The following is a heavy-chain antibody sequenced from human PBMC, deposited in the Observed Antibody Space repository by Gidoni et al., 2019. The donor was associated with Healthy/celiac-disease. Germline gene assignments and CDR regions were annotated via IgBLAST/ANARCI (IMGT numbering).Heavy chain of an antibody. CDR2: IYYSGST. CDR1: GGSISSSSYY. V-gene: IGHV4-39*07. CDR3: ARSSIAARVNWFDP. D-gene: IGHD6-6*01. J-gene: IGHJ5*02. Sequence: QLQLQESGPGLVKPSETLSLTCTVSGGSISSSSYYWGWIRQPPGKGLEWIGSIYYSGSTYYNPSLKSRVTISVDTSKNQFSLKLSSVTAADTAVYYCARSSIAARVNWFDPWGQGTLVTVSS.